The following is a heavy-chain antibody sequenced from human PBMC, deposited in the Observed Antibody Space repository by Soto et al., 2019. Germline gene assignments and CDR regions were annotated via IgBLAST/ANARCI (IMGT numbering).Heavy chain of an antibody. CDR2: ISYDGSNK. J-gene: IGHJ4*02. V-gene: IGHV3-30*18. CDR3: AKSLRITGTFDY. Sequence: GGSLRLSCAASGFTFSSYGMHWVRQAPGKGLEWVAVISYDGSNKYYADSVKGRFTISRGNSKNTLYLQMNSLRAEDTAVYYCAKSLRITGTFDYWGQGTLVTVSS. D-gene: IGHD1-20*01. CDR1: GFTFSSYG.